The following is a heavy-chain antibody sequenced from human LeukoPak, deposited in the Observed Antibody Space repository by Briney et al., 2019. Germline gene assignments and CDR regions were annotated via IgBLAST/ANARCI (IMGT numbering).Heavy chain of an antibody. CDR3: ARRDDSSGYHKIFDY. CDR2: IYYGENT. V-gene: IGHV4-38-2*02. CDR1: GYSISSGYY. Sequence: KTSETLSLTCTVSGYSISSGYYWGWIRQPPGKGLEWIGNIYYGENTYYNPSLKSRVTISIDTSKNQFYLKLSSLTAADTAVYYCARRDDSSGYHKIFDYWGPGTLVTVSS. J-gene: IGHJ4*02. D-gene: IGHD3-22*01.